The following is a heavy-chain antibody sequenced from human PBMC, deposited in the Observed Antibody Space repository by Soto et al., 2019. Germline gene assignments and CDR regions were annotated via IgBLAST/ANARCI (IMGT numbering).Heavy chain of an antibody. CDR3: ARAQGSGFLVS. J-gene: IGHJ4*02. Sequence: SETLTLTCTVSGGSISSGDYYWSWIRQPPGKGLEWIGYIYYSGSTYYNPSLKSRVTISVDTSKNQFSLKLSSVTAADTAVYYCARAQGSGFLVSWGQGTLVTVSS. CDR2: IYYSGST. CDR1: GGSISSGDYY. V-gene: IGHV4-30-4*01. D-gene: IGHD3-10*01.